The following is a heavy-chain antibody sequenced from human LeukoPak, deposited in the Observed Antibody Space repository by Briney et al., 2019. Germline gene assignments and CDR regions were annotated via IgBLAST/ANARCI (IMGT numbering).Heavy chain of an antibody. CDR3: ARGVDTAMVIMSDAFDI. D-gene: IGHD5-18*01. Sequence: PSETLSLTCTVSGGSVSSGSYYWSWIRQPPGKGLEWIGYIYYSGSTNYNPSLKSRVTISVDTSKNQFSLKLSSVTTADTAVYYCARGVDTAMVIMSDAFDIWGQGTMVTVSS. J-gene: IGHJ3*02. V-gene: IGHV4-61*01. CDR1: GGSVSSGSYY. CDR2: IYYSGST.